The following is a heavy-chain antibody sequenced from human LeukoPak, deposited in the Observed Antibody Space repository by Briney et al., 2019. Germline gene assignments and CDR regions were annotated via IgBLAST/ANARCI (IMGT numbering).Heavy chain of an antibody. CDR2: ISGSGGST. CDR3: AKDRTCSGGSCYDWFDP. Sequence: GGSLRLSCAASGFTFSSYAMSWVRQAPGKGLEWVSAISGSGGSTYYADSVKGRFTISRDNSKNTLYLQMNSLRAEDTAVYYCAKDRTCSGGSCYDWFDPWGQGTLVTVSS. CDR1: GFTFSSYA. V-gene: IGHV3-23*01. J-gene: IGHJ5*02. D-gene: IGHD2-15*01.